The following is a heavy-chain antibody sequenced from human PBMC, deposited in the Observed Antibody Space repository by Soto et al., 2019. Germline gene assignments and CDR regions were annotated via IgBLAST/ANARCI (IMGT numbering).Heavy chain of an antibody. V-gene: IGHV1-24*01. CDR3: QTFIVGATTFDS. CDR1: GYTLTELS. CDR2: FDPEDGET. J-gene: IGHJ4*02. D-gene: IGHD1-26*01. Sequence: QVQLVQSGAEVKKPGASVKVSCKVSGYTLTELSMHWVRQAPGKGLEWMGGFDPEDGETIYAQKFQGRVTMTEDTPTAPAYRERRGLRSKDPAVYSCQTFIVGATTFDSWAQGTLVPSPQ.